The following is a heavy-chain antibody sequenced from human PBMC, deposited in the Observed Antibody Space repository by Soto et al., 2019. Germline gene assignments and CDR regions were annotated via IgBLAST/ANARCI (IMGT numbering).Heavy chain of an antibody. CDR2: IIPKLGTA. J-gene: IGHJ4*02. CDR1: GGTFNNYA. CDR3: ASSYGTSWYGDY. V-gene: IGHV1-69*01. Sequence: QVQLVQSGAEVKKPGSSVKVSCKASGGTFNNYAVTWVRQAPGQGLEWMGGIIPKLGTANYAQKFEGRVTITADESTSTAYMELSSLRSEDTAVYYCASSYGTSWYGDYWGQGTLVTVSS. D-gene: IGHD6-13*01.